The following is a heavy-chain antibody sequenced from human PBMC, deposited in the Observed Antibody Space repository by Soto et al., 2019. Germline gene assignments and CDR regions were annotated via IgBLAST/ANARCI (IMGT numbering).Heavy chain of an antibody. CDR3: AKSSRRAHYYGMDV. V-gene: IGHV3-23*01. Sequence: PGRSLRLSCTTSRFTFTNYGMNWVLQAPGKGLEWVAGVSARGRDTSYADSVKGRFIISRDNSKDTLHLQMNSLRAEDTALYYCAKSSRRAHYYGMDVWGQGTTVTVSS. J-gene: IGHJ6*02. CDR2: VSARGRDT. CDR1: RFTFTNYG.